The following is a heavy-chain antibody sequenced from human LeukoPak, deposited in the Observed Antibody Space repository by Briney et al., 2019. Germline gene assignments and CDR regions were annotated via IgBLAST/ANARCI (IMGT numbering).Heavy chain of an antibody. CDR3: AKDKAQCSRSSCCEEGFDY. CDR1: GFTFSSYG. CDR2: ISGSGGST. Sequence: GGSLRLSCVASGFTFSSYGMSWVRQAPEKGLEWVSAISGSGGSTYFGHSVKGRFTISRDNSKNTIYLQLSSLRAEDTAVYYCAKDKAQCSRSSCCEEGFDYWGQGTLVTVSS. V-gene: IGHV3-23*01. J-gene: IGHJ4*02. D-gene: IGHD2-2*01.